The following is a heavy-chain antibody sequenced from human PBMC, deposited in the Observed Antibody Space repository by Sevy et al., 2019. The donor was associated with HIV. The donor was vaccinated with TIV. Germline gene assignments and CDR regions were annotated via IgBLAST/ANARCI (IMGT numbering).Heavy chain of an antibody. Sequence: GGSLRLSCATSGFSFDAYGMSWVRQAPGKGLEWVSGINWNGGSTDYADSVKGRFTISRDNAKNSLYLEMNSLRAEDTALYYYTLGSKVRGAFDYWGQGTLVTVSS. D-gene: IGHD3-10*01. CDR1: GFSFDAYG. V-gene: IGHV3-20*04. J-gene: IGHJ4*02. CDR3: TLGSKVRGAFDY. CDR2: INWNGGST.